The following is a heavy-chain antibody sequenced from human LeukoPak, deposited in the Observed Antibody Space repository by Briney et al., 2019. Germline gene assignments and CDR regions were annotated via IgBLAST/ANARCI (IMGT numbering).Heavy chain of an antibody. CDR3: ARQGGRGSHPLTYYFDY. CDR1: GYSFTSYW. J-gene: IGHJ4*02. V-gene: IGHV5-51*01. CDR2: IYPGDSDT. D-gene: IGHD3-16*01. Sequence: GESLKISCKGFGYSFTSYWIAWVRQMPGKGLEWMGIIYPGDSDTRYSPSFQGQVTISADKSTNTAYLQWSSLKASDTAMYYCARQGGRGSHPLTYYFDYWGQGTLVTVSS.